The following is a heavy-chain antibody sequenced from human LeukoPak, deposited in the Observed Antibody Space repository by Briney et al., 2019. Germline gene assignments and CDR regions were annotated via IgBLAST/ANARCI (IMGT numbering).Heavy chain of an antibody. Sequence: ASVKVSCKASGYTFTGYYMHWVRQAPGQGLEWMGWINPNSGGTNYAQKFQGRVTMTRDTSISTAYMELSRLRSDDTAVYYCARGPPIVVVPAAKFEYFQHWGQGTLVTVSS. CDR3: ARGPPIVVVPAAKFEYFQH. V-gene: IGHV1-2*02. J-gene: IGHJ1*01. CDR1: GYTFTGYY. CDR2: INPNSGGT. D-gene: IGHD2-2*01.